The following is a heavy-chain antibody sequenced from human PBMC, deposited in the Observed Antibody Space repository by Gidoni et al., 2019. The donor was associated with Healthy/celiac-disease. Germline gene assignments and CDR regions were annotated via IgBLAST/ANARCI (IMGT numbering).Heavy chain of an antibody. CDR2: IYNSGST. Sequence: QVQLQASGPGLVKPSETLSLTCTVSGGPISSYYWSWIRQPAGKGLEWIGRIYNSGSTNYNPSLKSRVTMSVDTSKNQFSLKLSSVTAADTAVYYCARGSGYLSGRAFDYWGQGTLVTVSS. CDR3: ARGSGYLSGRAFDY. V-gene: IGHV4-4*07. D-gene: IGHD3-3*01. CDR1: GGPISSYY. J-gene: IGHJ4*02.